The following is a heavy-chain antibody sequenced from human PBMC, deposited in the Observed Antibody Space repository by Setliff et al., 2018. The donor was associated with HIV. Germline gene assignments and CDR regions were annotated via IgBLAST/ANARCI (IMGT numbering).Heavy chain of an antibody. CDR3: ATDLLWFGERGFDY. CDR2: IKQEGSEK. CDR1: RFTFSNYW. V-gene: IGHV3-7*01. Sequence: GGSLRLSCAASRFTFSNYWMSWVRQAPGEGLEWVAKIKQEGSEKYYVDSVKGRFTISRDNAKNSLYLQMNNLRVEDTAVYYCATDLLWFGERGFDYWGQATLVTVSS. J-gene: IGHJ4*02. D-gene: IGHD3-10*01.